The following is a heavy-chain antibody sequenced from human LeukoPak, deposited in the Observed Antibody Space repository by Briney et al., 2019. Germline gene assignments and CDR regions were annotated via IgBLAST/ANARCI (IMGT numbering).Heavy chain of an antibody. CDR3: ARGPMVRGVIFHHTSVPNAFDI. J-gene: IGHJ3*02. D-gene: IGHD3-10*01. Sequence: SETLSLTCTVSGGSISSSSYYWDWIRQPPGKGLEWIGSIYYSGSTYYNPSLKSRVTISVDTSKNQFSLKLSSVTAADTAVYYCARGPMVRGVIFHHTSVPNAFDIWGQGTMVTVSS. CDR1: GGSISSSSYY. V-gene: IGHV4-39*01. CDR2: IYYSGST.